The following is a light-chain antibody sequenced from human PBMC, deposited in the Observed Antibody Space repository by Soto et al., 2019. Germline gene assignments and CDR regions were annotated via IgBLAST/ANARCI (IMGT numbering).Light chain of an antibody. CDR3: QSYDKSLSDWV. CDR2: RDT. V-gene: IGLV1-40*01. J-gene: IGLJ3*02. CDR1: SSNIGAIYD. Sequence: QSVLTQPPSVSGALGQRVTISCTGSSSNIGAIYDVHWYQQLPGTAPILLIYRDTARPSGVPDRFSGSKSGTSASLAITGLQADDEAAYYCQSYDKSLSDWVFGGGTQLTVL.